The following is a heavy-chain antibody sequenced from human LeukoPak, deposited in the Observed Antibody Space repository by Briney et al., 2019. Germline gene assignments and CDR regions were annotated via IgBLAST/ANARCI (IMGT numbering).Heavy chain of an antibody. Sequence: PGRSLRLSCAASGFTFRSYGMHWVRQAPGEGLEWVAVIWYDESNKNYADSVKGRFTISRDNSKNTLYLQMNSLRAEDTAVYYCARDRAAAMEYYYMDVWGKGTTVTVSS. V-gene: IGHV3-33*01. CDR1: GFTFRSYG. J-gene: IGHJ6*03. D-gene: IGHD2-2*01. CDR3: ARDRAAAMEYYYMDV. CDR2: IWYDESNK.